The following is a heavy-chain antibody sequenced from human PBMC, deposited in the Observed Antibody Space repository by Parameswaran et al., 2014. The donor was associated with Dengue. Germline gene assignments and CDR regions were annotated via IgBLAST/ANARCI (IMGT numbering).Heavy chain of an antibody. CDR2: IYHSGST. CDR3: ARDRSTMVRGVIGYYYGMDV. J-gene: IGHJ6*02. V-gene: IGHV4-30-2*04. D-gene: IGHD3-10*01. Sequence: WIRQPPGKGLEWIGNIYHSGSTYYNPSLKSRVTISVDTSKNQFSLKLSSVTAADTAVYYCARDRSTMVRGVIGYYYGMDVWGQGTTVTVSS.